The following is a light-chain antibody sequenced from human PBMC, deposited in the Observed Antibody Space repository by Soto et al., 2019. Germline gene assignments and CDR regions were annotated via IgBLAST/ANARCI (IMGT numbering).Light chain of an antibody. CDR1: QSVISTD. Sequence: EIVLTQSPGTLSLSPGERATLSCRASQSVISTDLAWYQQKPGQAPRLLVYAASSRASGIPDRFSGGGSGTDFTLTISRLEPEDFAVYYCQQYGTSPPDFGGGTRVEI. CDR2: AAS. CDR3: QQYGTSPPD. J-gene: IGKJ4*01. V-gene: IGKV3-20*01.